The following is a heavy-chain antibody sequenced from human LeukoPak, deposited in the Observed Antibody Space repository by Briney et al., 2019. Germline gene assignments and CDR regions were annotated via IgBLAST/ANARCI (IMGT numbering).Heavy chain of an antibody. CDR2: ISYDGSNK. D-gene: IGHD5-24*01. V-gene: IGHV3-30*18. CDR1: GFTFSSYG. CDR3: AKEAVQGDGYNYFWREGGVPDY. J-gene: IGHJ4*02. Sequence: PGGSLRLSCAASGFTFSSYGMHWVRRAPGKGLEWVAVISYDGSNKYYADSVKGRFTISRDNSKNTLYLQMNSLRAEDTAVYYCAKEAVQGDGYNYFWREGGVPDYWGQGTLVTVSS.